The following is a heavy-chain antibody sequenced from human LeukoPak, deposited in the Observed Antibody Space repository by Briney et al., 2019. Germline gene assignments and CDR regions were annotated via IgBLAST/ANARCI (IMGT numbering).Heavy chain of an antibody. Sequence: SQTLSLTCTVSGGSISSGGYYWGWIRQPPGKGLEWIGSIYYSGSTYYNPSLKSRVTISVDTSKNQFSLKLSSVTAADTAVYYCASNRGYSYGSYYYYYGMDVWGQGTTVTVSS. CDR1: GGSISSGGYY. J-gene: IGHJ6*02. V-gene: IGHV4-39*01. CDR3: ASNRGYSYGSYYYYYGMDV. D-gene: IGHD5-18*01. CDR2: IYYSGST.